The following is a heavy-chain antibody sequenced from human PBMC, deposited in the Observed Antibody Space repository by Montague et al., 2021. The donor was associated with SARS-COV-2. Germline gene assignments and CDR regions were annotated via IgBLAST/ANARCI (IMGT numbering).Heavy chain of an antibody. CDR1: GGSISSSSYY. J-gene: IGHJ6*02. CDR2: NNYSGST. Sequence: SETLSLTCTVSGGSISSSSYYWGWIRQAPGKGLEWIGENNYSGSTNYNPSLKSRVTMSVDMSKNQFSLKLRSVTAADTAVYYCARGRGLAVLFDFYYYGMDVWGQGTTVTVSS. CDR3: ARGRGLAVLFDFYYYGMDV. V-gene: IGHV4-39*07. D-gene: IGHD3-3*02.